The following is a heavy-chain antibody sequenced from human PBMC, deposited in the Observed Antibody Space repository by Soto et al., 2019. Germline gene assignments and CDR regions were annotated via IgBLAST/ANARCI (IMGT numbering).Heavy chain of an antibody. CDR2: LSHSGRT. CDR1: GAFISSGAFY. CDR3: GRGDFPAVVDY. Sequence: QLQMQESGPGLLKPSETLALTCSVSGAFISSGAFYWGWFPQPPGKVLEWIGSLSHSGRTFYNAALRSRVEISVETLQFSLRLNSVSAADTAIYYCGRGDFPAVVDYWVRGSLVTVSS. D-gene: IGHD6-6*01. V-gene: IGHV4-39*01. J-gene: IGHJ4*02.